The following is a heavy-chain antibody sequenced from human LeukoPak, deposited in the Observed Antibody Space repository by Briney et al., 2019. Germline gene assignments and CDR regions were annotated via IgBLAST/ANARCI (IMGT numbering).Heavy chain of an antibody. J-gene: IGHJ6*03. Sequence: SETLSLTCTVSGGSLSSYYWSWIRQSPEKGLEWIGYIYYSGSTNYNPSLKSLVTISVDTSKNQFSLKLSSVTAADTAVYYCARVGGGNSGYYYYYMDVWGKGTTVTISS. D-gene: IGHD4-23*01. CDR1: GGSLSSYY. V-gene: IGHV4-59*01. CDR3: ARVGGGNSGYYYYYMDV. CDR2: IYYSGST.